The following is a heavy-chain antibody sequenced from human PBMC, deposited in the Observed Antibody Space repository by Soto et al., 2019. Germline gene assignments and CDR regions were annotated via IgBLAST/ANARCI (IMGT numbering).Heavy chain of an antibody. V-gene: IGHV1-18*01. J-gene: IGHJ6*02. Sequence: QVQLVQSGAEVKKPGASVKVSCKASGYTFTSYGISWVRQAPGQGLEWMGWISAYNGNTNYAPKLQGRVTMTTDTATSTAYRELRSLRSDDTAVYYCARDEEDIGLVPAAYDYYGRDVWGQGTTVTFAS. D-gene: IGHD2-2*01. CDR1: GYTFTSYG. CDR2: ISAYNGNT. CDR3: ARDEEDIGLVPAAYDYYGRDV.